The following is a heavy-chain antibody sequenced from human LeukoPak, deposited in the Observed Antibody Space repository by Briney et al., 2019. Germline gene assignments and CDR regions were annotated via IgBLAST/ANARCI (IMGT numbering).Heavy chain of an antibody. CDR2: IYYSGST. CDR3: ARLLPGVAQDWFDP. J-gene: IGHJ5*02. D-gene: IGHD3-3*01. CDR1: GGSISSSSYY. Sequence: SETLSLTCTVSGGSISSSSYYWGWIRQPPGKGLEWIGSIYYSGSTYYNPSLKSRVTISVDTSKNQFSLKLSSVTAADTAVYYCARLLPGVAQDWFDPWGQGTLVTVPS. V-gene: IGHV4-39*01.